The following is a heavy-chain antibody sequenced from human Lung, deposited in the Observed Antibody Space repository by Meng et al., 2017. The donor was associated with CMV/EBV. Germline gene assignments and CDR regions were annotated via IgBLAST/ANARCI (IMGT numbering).Heavy chain of an antibody. V-gene: IGHV1-2*02. CDR1: GYTFTGYY. Sequence: QVQLVRAGGCVKKPVASVKVSCKASGYTFTGYYMHWVRQAHGQGLEWMGWINPNSGGTNYAQKFQGRVTMTRDTSISTVYMELSRLRSDDTAVYYCARGWSYPTLFDYWGQGTLVTVSS. CDR2: INPNSGGT. J-gene: IGHJ4*02. CDR3: ARGWSYPTLFDY. D-gene: IGHD1-26*01.